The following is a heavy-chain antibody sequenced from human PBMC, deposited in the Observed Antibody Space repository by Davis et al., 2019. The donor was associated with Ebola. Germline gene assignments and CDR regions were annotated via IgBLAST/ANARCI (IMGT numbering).Heavy chain of an antibody. CDR3: ARLTEYYDSVWGSVVTFDY. D-gene: IGHD3-16*01. V-gene: IGHV4-39*01. CDR2: IYYTGNS. Sequence: SETLSLTCTVSGGSIASRSYYWAWIRQPPGKGLEWIGNIYYTGNSYYNPSLKSRVTISVDTSKNQFSLKLNSVTAADTAVYYCARLTEYYDSVWGSVVTFDYWGQGTLVTVSS. J-gene: IGHJ4*02. CDR1: GGSIASRSYY.